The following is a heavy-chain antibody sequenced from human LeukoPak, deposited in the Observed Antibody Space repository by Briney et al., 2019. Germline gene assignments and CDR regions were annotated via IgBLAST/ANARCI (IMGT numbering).Heavy chain of an antibody. CDR3: ARGYYSSSRFDS. CDR2: IIPILGIA. D-gene: IGHD6-13*01. Sequence: ASVKVSCKASGGTFSSYAISWVRQAPGQGLEWMGRIIPILGIANYAQKFQGRVTITADKSTSTAYMELNSLRPEDTAVYYCARGYYSSSRFDSWGQGTLVTVSS. J-gene: IGHJ4*02. V-gene: IGHV1-69*04. CDR1: GGTFSSYA.